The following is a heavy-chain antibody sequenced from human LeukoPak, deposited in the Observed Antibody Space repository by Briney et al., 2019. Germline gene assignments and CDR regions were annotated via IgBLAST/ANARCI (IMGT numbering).Heavy chain of an antibody. V-gene: IGHV1-46*01. CDR3: ARDEPLDYYDSSGEGNWFDP. J-gene: IGHJ5*02. CDR2: INPSGGST. CDR1: GYTFTSYY. Sequence: GASVKVSCKASGYTFTSYYMHWVRQAPGQGLEWMGIINPSGGSTSYAQKFQGRVTMTRDMSTSTVYMELSSLRSEDTAVYYCARDEPLDYYDSSGEGNWFDPWGQGTLVTVSS. D-gene: IGHD3-22*01.